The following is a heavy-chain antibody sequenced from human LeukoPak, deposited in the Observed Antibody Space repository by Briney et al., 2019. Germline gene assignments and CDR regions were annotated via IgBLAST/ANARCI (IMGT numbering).Heavy chain of an antibody. CDR3: ARDYGANSGEDY. CDR2: INPNSGTA. Sequence: ASVKVSCKASGYTFAGYYMHWVRQAPGQGLEWMGWINPNSGTANYAQKFQGRVTMTRDTSISTAYMELSRLRSDDTALYYCARDYGANSGEDYWGQGTLVTVSS. CDR1: GYTFAGYY. J-gene: IGHJ4*02. V-gene: IGHV1-2*02. D-gene: IGHD4-23*01.